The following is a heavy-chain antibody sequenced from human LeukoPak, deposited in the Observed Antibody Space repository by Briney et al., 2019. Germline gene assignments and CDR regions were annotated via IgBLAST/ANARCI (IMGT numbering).Heavy chain of an antibody. CDR2: ISAYNGNT. J-gene: IGHJ3*02. D-gene: IGHD5-24*01. CDR3: ARARRGYNYCAFDI. CDR1: GYTFTSYG. Sequence: ASVKVSCKASGYTFTSYGISWVRQASGQGLEWMGWISAYNGNTNSAQKLQGRVTMTTDTSTSTAYMELRSLRSDDTAVYYCARARRGYNYCAFDIWGQGTMVTVSS. V-gene: IGHV1-18*01.